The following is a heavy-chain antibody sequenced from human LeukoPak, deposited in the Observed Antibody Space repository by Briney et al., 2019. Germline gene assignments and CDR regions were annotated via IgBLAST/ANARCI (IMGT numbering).Heavy chain of an antibody. CDR3: AIGDTFNI. D-gene: IGHD3-10*01. J-gene: IGHJ3*02. CDR2: INQDGSEK. V-gene: IGHV3-7*03. CDR1: GFTYSSSW. Sequence: GGSLRLSCAASGFTYSSSWMSWVRQAPGKGLEWVANINQDGSEKYYVDSVKGRFTISRDNAKNSLYLQMNSLRAEDTALYYCAIGDTFNIWGQGTMVTVSS.